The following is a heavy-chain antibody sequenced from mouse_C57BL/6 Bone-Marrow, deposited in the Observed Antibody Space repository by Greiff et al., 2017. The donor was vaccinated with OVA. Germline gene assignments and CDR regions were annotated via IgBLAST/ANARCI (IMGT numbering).Heavy chain of an antibody. J-gene: IGHJ1*03. CDR2: IYPRSGNT. V-gene: IGHV1-81*01. Sequence: QVQLQQSGAELARPGASVKLSCKASGYTFTSYGISWVKRRTGQGLEWIGEIYPRSGNTYYNEKFKGKATLTADKSSSTAYMELRSLTSEDSAVYFCARPSGSSYWYFDVWGTGTTVTVSS. D-gene: IGHD1-1*01. CDR1: GYTFTSYG. CDR3: ARPSGSSYWYFDV.